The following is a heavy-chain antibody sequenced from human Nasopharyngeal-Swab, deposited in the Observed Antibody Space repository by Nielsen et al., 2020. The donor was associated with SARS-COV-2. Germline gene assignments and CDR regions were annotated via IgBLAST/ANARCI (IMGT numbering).Heavy chain of an antibody. J-gene: IGHJ6*02. Sequence: SETLSLTCAVYGGSFSGYYWSWIRQPPGKGLEWIGEINHSGSTNYNPSLKSRVTISVDTSKNQFSLKLSSVTAADTAVDYCARLSVDQTPQPYGMDVWGQGTTVTVSS. CDR1: GGSFSGYY. CDR3: ARLSVDQTPQPYGMDV. CDR2: INHSGST. D-gene: IGHD5-12*01. V-gene: IGHV4-34*01.